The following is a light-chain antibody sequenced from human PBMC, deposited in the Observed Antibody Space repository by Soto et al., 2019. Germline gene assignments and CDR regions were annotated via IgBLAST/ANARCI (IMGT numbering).Light chain of an antibody. CDR3: SSWTTSTTMI. V-gene: IGLV2-14*03. CDR1: HSVIGAYNF. Sequence: QSVLTQPASVSGSPGQSITISCTGTHSVIGAYNFVSWYQQHPGEVPKLILYDVNVRPSGVSNRFSGSKSGNTASLTISGLHADDEADYSCSSWTTSTTMIFGGGTKLTVL. J-gene: IGLJ2*01. CDR2: DVN.